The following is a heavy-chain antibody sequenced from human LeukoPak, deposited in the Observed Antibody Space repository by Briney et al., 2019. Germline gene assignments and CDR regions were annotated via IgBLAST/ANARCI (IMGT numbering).Heavy chain of an antibody. V-gene: IGHV3-7*01. CDR1: GFTFSTYW. Sequence: GGSLRLSCAASGFTFSTYWMSWVRQAPGKGLEWVSNIKQDGSDKYYVDSVKGRFTISRDNAKNSLFLQMNSLRAEDTAVYYCARVRCSSNSCFPDYWGQGTLVTVSS. D-gene: IGHD2-2*01. J-gene: IGHJ4*02. CDR3: ARVRCSSNSCFPDY. CDR2: IKQDGSDK.